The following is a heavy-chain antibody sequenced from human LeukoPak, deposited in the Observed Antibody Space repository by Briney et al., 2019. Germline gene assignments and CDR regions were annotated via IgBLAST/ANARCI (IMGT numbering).Heavy chain of an antibody. CDR3: AREGAVADIDY. CDR2: IYYSGST. CDR1: GGSISSYY. D-gene: IGHD6-19*01. V-gene: IGHV4-59*01. Sequence: SETLSLTCTVSGGSISSYYWCWFRQPPGKGLEWIGYIYYSGSTNYNPSLKSRVTISVDTSKNQLSLKLSSVTAADTAVYYCAREGAVADIDYWGQGTLVTVSS. J-gene: IGHJ4*02.